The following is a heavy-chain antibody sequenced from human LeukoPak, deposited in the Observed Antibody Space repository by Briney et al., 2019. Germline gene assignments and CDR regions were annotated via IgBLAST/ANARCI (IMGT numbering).Heavy chain of an antibody. V-gene: IGHV3-15*01. Sequence: GGSLRLSCVASGFTFSKAWMNWVRQAPGKGLEWVGHMKSKTDGGTTDYAAPVKGRFTISRDDSKNTVYLQMNSLKTEDTAVYYCATQGYCTNGVCYGFDYWGQGTLVTVSA. CDR3: ATQGYCTNGVCYGFDY. CDR2: MKSKTDGGTT. CDR1: GFTFSKAW. J-gene: IGHJ4*02. D-gene: IGHD2-8*01.